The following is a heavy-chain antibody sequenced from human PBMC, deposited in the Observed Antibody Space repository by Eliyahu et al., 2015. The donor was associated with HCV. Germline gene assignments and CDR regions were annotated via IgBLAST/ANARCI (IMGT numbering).Heavy chain of an antibody. CDR1: GXTFXSHA. J-gene: IGHJ4*02. CDR2: IIPIFGTA. Sequence: QVQLVQSGAEVKXPGSSVKVSCKASGXTFXSHAISWVRKAPGXGLEWMGGIIPIFGTANYAQKFQGRVTITADESTSTAYMELSSLRSEDTAVYYCARDPISSSGYYYGLFDYWGQGTLVTVSS. V-gene: IGHV1-69*01. CDR3: ARDPISSSGYYYGLFDY. D-gene: IGHD3-22*01.